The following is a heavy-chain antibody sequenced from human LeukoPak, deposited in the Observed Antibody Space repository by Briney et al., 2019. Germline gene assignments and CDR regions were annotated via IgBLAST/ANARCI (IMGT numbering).Heavy chain of an antibody. CDR2: IYPGDSDT. V-gene: IGHV5-51*01. CDR1: GYSFTSYW. Sequence: GESLKISCKGSGYSFTSYWIGWVRQMPGKGLEWMGVIYPGDSDTRYSPSFQGQVTISADKSISTAYLQWSSLKASDTAMYYCARPHSSGYYFGAFDIWGQGTMVTVSS. J-gene: IGHJ3*02. CDR3: ARPHSSGYYFGAFDI. D-gene: IGHD3-22*01.